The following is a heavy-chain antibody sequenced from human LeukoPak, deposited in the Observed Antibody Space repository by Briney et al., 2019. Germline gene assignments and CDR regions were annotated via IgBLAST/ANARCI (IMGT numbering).Heavy chain of an antibody. CDR3: ARRAAIPYSYYALDV. CDR2: MHPKSGST. V-gene: IGHV1-8*01. Sequence: ASVKVSCKASGYTFTSYDINWVRQATGQGLEWLGWMHPKSGSTGYAQKVLGRVTMTTNTSISTAYMELSSLRSEDSAVYYCARRAAIPYSYYALDVWGQGTTVIASS. CDR1: GYTFTSYD. J-gene: IGHJ6*02. D-gene: IGHD2-2*02.